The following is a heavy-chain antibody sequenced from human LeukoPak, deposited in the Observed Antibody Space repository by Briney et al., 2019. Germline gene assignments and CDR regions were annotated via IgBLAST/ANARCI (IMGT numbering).Heavy chain of an antibody. CDR3: ATDNIFSGENYDILTGYYS. CDR1: GYTLTELS. V-gene: IGHV1-24*01. Sequence: GASVKVSCKVSGYTLTELSMHWVRQAPGKGLEWMGGFDPEDGETIYAQKFQGRVTMTEDTSTDTAYMELSSLRSEDTAVYYCATDNIFSGENYDILTGYYSWGQGTLVTVSS. D-gene: IGHD3-9*01. CDR2: FDPEDGET. J-gene: IGHJ5*02.